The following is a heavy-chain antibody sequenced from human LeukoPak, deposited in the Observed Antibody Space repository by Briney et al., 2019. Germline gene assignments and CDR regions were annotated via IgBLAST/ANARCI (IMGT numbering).Heavy chain of an antibody. J-gene: IGHJ4*02. V-gene: IGHV3-7*01. CDR3: ARGGYSFDY. D-gene: IGHD5-12*01. CDR1: GFSFTGYW. CDR2: LHPDGSER. Sequence: RAGGSLRFSCAASGFSFTGYWMTWVRQAPGKGLEWVARLHPDGSERNYVGSVEGRFTVFGDNARSSLFLQMHSLRVEDTAVYYCARGGYSFDYLGQGTLVTVSS.